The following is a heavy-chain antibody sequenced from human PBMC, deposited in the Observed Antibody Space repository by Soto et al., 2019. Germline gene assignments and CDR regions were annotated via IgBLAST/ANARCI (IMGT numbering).Heavy chain of an antibody. Sequence: QVQLVESGGGVVQPGRSLRLSCEASGFIFANYGMHWVRQAPGKGLEWVAVMSHDDTYEDFANFVKGRSTISRDNSKNTLYLDISSLRPEDTAVYYCAREISVSHGQRRLDSWGQGTLVTVSS. V-gene: IGHV3-30*03. CDR3: AREISVSHGQRRLDS. CDR2: MSHDDTYE. D-gene: IGHD2-8*01. CDR1: GFIFANYG. J-gene: IGHJ4*02.